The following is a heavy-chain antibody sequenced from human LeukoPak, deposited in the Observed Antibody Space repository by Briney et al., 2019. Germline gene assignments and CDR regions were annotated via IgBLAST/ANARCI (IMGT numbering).Heavy chain of an antibody. CDR1: GGTFTIYA. Sequence: SVKLSCTASGGTFTIYAISWVRHTPGQGLEWMGGIITIFGTATCAQTFKGRVTITTDASTSTDYMELSTLRSEDTAVYYCARGIAARPSWFDPWGQGTLVTVSS. CDR2: IITIFGTA. V-gene: IGHV1-69*05. CDR3: ARGIAARPSWFDP. D-gene: IGHD6-6*01. J-gene: IGHJ5*02.